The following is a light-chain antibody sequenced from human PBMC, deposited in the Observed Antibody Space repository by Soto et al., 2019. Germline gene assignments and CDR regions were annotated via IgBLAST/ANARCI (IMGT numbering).Light chain of an antibody. V-gene: IGKV1-5*01. J-gene: IGKJ1*01. Sequence: DIQLTQSPSTLSASVGDRVTLTCRASQSVSYYLAWYQQKPGQAPKLLIYAVSNWESGVPSRFSGSGSGTEFTLTISSLQPEDFATYYCQQYNSYPWTFGQGTKVDIK. CDR1: QSVSYY. CDR3: QQYNSYPWT. CDR2: AVS.